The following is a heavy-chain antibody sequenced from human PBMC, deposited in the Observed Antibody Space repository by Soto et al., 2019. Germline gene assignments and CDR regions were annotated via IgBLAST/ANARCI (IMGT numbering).Heavy chain of an antibody. D-gene: IGHD6-13*01. Sequence: EVQLVESGGGLVQPGRSLRLSCAASGFTFDDYAMHWVRQAPGKGLEWVSGISWNSGSIGYADSVKGRFTISRDNAKNSLYLQMNSLRAEDTALYYCAKDVGRAAPTYYYMDVWGKGTTVTVSS. CDR1: GFTFDDYA. J-gene: IGHJ6*03. CDR2: ISWNSGSI. CDR3: AKDVGRAAPTYYYMDV. V-gene: IGHV3-9*01.